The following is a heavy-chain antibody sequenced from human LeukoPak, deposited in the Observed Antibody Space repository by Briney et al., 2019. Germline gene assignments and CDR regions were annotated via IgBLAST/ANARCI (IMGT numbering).Heavy chain of an antibody. CDR2: IYYSGST. D-gene: IGHD5-18*01. CDR3: ARAPARGYSYGYVKGEFDY. V-gene: IGHV4-59*01. J-gene: IGHJ4*02. CDR1: GGSISSYY. Sequence: PSETLSLTCTVSGGSISSYYWSWIRQPPGKGLEWIGYIYYSGSTNYNPSLKSRVTISVDTSKNQFSLKLSSVTAADTAVYYCARAPARGYSYGYVKGEFDYWGQGTLVTVSS.